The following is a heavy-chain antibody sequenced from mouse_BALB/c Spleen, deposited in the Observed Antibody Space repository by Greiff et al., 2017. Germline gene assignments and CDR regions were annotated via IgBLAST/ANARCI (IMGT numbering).Heavy chain of an antibody. CDR1: GFNINDSY. D-gene: IGHD2-3*01. CDR2: IDPANGNT. V-gene: IGHV14-3*02. CDR3: AGLLDAMDD. Sequence: VQLKESGAELVKPGASVKLSCTASGFNINDSYMHWVKQRPEQGLEWIGRIDPANGNTKYDPKFQGKATITADTSSNTAYLQLSSLTSEDTAVYYCAGLLDAMDDWGQGTSVTVSS. J-gene: IGHJ4*01.